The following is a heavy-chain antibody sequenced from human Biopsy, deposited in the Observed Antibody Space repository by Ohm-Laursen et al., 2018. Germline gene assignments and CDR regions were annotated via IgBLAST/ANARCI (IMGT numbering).Heavy chain of an antibody. J-gene: IGHJ2*01. CDR2: ISYNERT. V-gene: IGHV4-31*03. Sequence: SDTLSLTCSVPGASVKTFGYFWAWIRQRPGKGLEWIGYISYNERTHYDPSLTSRLAISFDTSNNRISLQLRSVSVADTAVYYCVREPKTGTAEAWYFDLWGRGSPVTVPS. CDR1: GASVKTFGYF. D-gene: IGHD3-9*01. CDR3: VREPKTGTAEAWYFDL.